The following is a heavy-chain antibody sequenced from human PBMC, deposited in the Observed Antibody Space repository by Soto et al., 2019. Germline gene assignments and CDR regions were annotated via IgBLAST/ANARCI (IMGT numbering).Heavy chain of an antibody. CDR2: INHSGST. Sequence: ETLSRTSAVYGGSFSGYYWSWIRQPPGKGLEWIGEINHSGSTNYNPSLKSRVTISVDTSKNQFSLKLSSVTAADTAVYYCAREEVPLDYWGQGTLVTVS. J-gene: IGHJ4*02. CDR3: AREEVPLDY. V-gene: IGHV4-34*01. CDR1: GGSFSGYY.